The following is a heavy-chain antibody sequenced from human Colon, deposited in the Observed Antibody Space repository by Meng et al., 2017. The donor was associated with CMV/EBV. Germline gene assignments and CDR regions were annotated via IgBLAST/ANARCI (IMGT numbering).Heavy chain of an antibody. D-gene: IGHD3-10*01. V-gene: IGHV4-39*07. CDR2: IYNSGST. CDR1: GGSFTTNSYF. J-gene: IGHJ4*02. CDR3: ARGVLNFFDY. Sequence: QLQVEEVGPGLGKPSEPLSLTCSVSGGSFTTNSYFWAWIRQPPGKGLEYIGSIYNSGSTYYNASLKSRVTMSVDTSKNQFSLKLSSVTAADTAKYYCARGVLNFFDYWGQGTLVTVAS.